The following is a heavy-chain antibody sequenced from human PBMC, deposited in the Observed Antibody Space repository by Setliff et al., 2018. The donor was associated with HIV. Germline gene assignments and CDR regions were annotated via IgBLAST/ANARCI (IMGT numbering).Heavy chain of an antibody. Sequence: SETLSLTCTVSGGSVNDFYCNWIRQPPRKGPEWIGYIHSSGSTIYNPSLKSRITISLETSKEQFSLELSSATAADTAVYYCATLDHSGGNFLAYWGQGSLVTVSS. CDR2: IHSSGST. CDR3: ATLDHSGGNFLAY. CDR1: GGSVNDFY. J-gene: IGHJ4*02. D-gene: IGHD2-21*02. V-gene: IGHV4-4*09.